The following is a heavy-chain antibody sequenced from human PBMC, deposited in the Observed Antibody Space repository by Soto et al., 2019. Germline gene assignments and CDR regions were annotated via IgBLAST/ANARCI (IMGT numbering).Heavy chain of an antibody. J-gene: IGHJ4*02. Sequence: EVQLVESGGGLVQPGGSLRLSCAAFGFSLSDYWMNWVRQAPGKGLEWVAIIKQDGSDRYYVDSVKGRFTISRDNAKNSLYLQMSSLRVEDTALYYCARGRGWLHDYWGQGTLVTVSS. D-gene: IGHD6-19*01. V-gene: IGHV3-7*01. CDR2: IKQDGSDR. CDR3: ARGRGWLHDY. CDR1: GFSLSDYW.